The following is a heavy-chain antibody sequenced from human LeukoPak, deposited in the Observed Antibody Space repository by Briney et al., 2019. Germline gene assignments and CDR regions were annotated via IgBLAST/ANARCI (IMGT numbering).Heavy chain of an antibody. CDR3: ASDTFYGDFDN. D-gene: IGHD4-17*01. CDR2: IYYSGST. CDR1: GGSISSGDYY. V-gene: IGHV4-30-4*01. J-gene: IGHJ4*02. Sequence: PSETLSLTCTVSGGSISSGDYYWRWIRQPPGKGLEWIGYIYYSGSTYYNPSLKSRVTISVDTSKNQFSLKLSSVTAADTAVYYCASDTFYGDFDNWGQGTLVTVSS.